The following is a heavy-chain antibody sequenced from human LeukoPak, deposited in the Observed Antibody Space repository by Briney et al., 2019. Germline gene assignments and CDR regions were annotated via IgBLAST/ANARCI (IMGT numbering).Heavy chain of an antibody. CDR2: INPSGGGT. CDR1: GYTFTSYY. J-gene: IGHJ4*02. D-gene: IGHD1-26*01. V-gene: IGHV1-46*01. CDR3: ARGQSGSSITYYFDY. Sequence: GASVKVSCKASGYTFTSYYMHWVRQAPGQGLEWMGIINPSGGGTSYAQKFQGRVTITADKSTSTAYMELSSLRSEDTAVYYCARGQSGSSITYYFDYWGQGTLVTVSS.